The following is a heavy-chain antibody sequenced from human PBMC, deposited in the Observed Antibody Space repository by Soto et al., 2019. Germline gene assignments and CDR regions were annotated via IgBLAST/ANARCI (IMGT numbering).Heavy chain of an antibody. V-gene: IGHV4-30-4*01. CDR3: ARYYDSSGYLDY. D-gene: IGHD3-22*01. Sequence: SETLSLTCTVSGGSISSGDYYWSWIRQPPGKGLEWIGYIYYSGSTYYNPSLKSRVTISVDTSKNQFSLKLSSVTAADTAVYYCARYYDSSGYLDYWGQGTLVTVSS. CDR1: GGSISSGDYY. J-gene: IGHJ4*02. CDR2: IYYSGST.